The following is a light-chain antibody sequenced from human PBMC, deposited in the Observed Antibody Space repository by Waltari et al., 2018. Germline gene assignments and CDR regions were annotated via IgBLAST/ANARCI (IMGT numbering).Light chain of an antibody. CDR1: SSNIGNNA. CDR2: CDD. CDR3: AAWDDRLNGVV. V-gene: IGLV1-36*01. J-gene: IGLJ2*01. Sequence: QSVLTQPPSVSEAPRQRVTISCSGSSSNIGNNAVNWYQQLPGKAPKLLIYCDDLLPSGVSDRFSGSKSGTSASLAISGLQSEDEADYYCAAWDDRLNGVVFGGGTKLTVL.